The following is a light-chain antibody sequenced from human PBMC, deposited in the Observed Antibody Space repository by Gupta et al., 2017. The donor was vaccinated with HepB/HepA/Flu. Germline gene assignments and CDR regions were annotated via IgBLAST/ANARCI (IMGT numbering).Light chain of an antibody. CDR1: SSNIGSNY. J-gene: IGLJ1*01. CDR3: ATWDDSRSGYV. V-gene: IGLV1-47*01. Sequence: QSVLTQPPSASGTPGQRVTIPCSGSSSNIGSNYVSWYQQFPATAPNLLIYRNNRRPSGVPDRFSGSKSGTSAALAISGLRADDEADYYCATWDDSRSGYVFGNGTNVTVL. CDR2: RNN.